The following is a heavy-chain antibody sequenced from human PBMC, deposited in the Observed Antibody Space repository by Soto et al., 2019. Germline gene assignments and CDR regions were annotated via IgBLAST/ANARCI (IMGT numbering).Heavy chain of an antibody. J-gene: IGHJ4*02. D-gene: IGHD6-19*01. CDR1: GFTFSSYA. CDR3: AKPGYLEQWLVRGYFDY. Sequence: VQLLDSGGGLVQPGGSLRLSCVASGFTFSSYAMSWVRQAPGKGLEWVSAISSSGGTTYYADSVKGRFIISRDNSKNTLFLQMNSLRAEDTAVYYCAKPGYLEQWLVRGYFDYWGQGTLVTVSS. CDR2: ISSSGGTT. V-gene: IGHV3-23*01.